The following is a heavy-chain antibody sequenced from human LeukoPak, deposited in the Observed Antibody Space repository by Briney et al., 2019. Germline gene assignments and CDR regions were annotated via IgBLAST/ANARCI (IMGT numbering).Heavy chain of an antibody. D-gene: IGHD3-16*01. V-gene: IGHV3-23*01. CDR3: AKASWVSSADAVL. Sequence: GGSLRLSCVASGFIFRDYAMSWVRQAPAGGLEWVSSLRGDGETFYTDSVKSRFTLSRDHSRNTVYLQLSNLRVEDTVVYYCAKASWVSSADAVLWGQGTLVTVS. J-gene: IGHJ4*02. CDR1: GFIFRDYA. CDR2: LRGDGET.